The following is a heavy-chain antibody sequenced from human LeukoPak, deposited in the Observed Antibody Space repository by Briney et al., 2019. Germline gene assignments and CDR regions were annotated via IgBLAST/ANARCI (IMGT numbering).Heavy chain of an antibody. D-gene: IGHD2-2*03. Sequence: SVKVSCKASGATFSSYAISWVRQAPGQGLEWMGGIIPIFGTANYAQKFQDRVTITADESTSTAYMELSSQRSEDTAVYYCARVEIVGWPTDETGIDYYYYYGMDVWGQGTTVTVSS. CDR1: GATFSSYA. V-gene: IGHV1-69*13. CDR2: IIPIFGTA. J-gene: IGHJ6*02. CDR3: ARVEIVGWPTDETGIDYYYYYGMDV.